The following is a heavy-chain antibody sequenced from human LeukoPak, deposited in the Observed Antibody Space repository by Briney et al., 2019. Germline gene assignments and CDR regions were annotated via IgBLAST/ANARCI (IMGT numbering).Heavy chain of an antibody. D-gene: IGHD3-3*01. V-gene: IGHV3-48*01. J-gene: IGHJ4*02. CDR2: ISHSSSSI. CDR1: GFTFNSYG. Sequence: GGSLRLSCVASGFTFNSYGMNWVRQAPGKGLEWVSYISHSSSSIHYADSVKGRFTISRDNAKNSLYLQMNSLRAEDTAVYYCARWSNWGQGTLFTVSS. CDR3: ARWSN.